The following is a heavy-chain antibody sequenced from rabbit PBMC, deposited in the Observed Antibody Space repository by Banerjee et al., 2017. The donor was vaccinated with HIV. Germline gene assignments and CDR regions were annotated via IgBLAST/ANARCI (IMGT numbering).Heavy chain of an antibody. CDR2: INTSSGNT. CDR1: GFDISGYH. D-gene: IGHD4-1*01. Sequence: QSLEESGGDLVKPGASLTLTCTASGFDISGYHMCWVRQAPGKGLEWIACINTSSGNTVYANWAKGRFTISKTSSTTVTLQMTSLTAADTATYFCARDGSGWGANFNLWGPGTLVTVS. CDR3: ARDGSGWGANFNL. J-gene: IGHJ4*01. V-gene: IGHV1S40*01.